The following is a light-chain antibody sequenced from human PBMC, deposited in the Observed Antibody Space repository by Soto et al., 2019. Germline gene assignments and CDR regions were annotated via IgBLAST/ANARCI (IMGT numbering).Light chain of an antibody. CDR3: HSYDSSRSGVV. V-gene: IGLV1-40*01. J-gene: IGLJ2*01. Sequence: QSVLTQPPSVSGAPGQRVTISCTGSSSNIGAGYDVHWYQQLPGTAPKLLIYGNSNRPSGVPDRFSGSKSGTSASLAITGVQPEEEADYYCHSYDSSRSGVVFGGGTKLTVL. CDR2: GNS. CDR1: SSNIGAGYD.